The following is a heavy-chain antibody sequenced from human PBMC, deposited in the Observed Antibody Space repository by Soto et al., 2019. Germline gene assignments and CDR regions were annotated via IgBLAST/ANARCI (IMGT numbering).Heavy chain of an antibody. CDR3: AKNGQWLATPPEA. Sequence: LRLSCAASGFPFSSYGMHWVRQAPGGGLEWVASITDSGYTASYAETVEGRFTVSRDNSKNKLHLQMNDLRAEDTATYYCAKNGQWLATPPEAWGQGTLVTVSS. V-gene: IGHV3-23*01. J-gene: IGHJ4*02. CDR1: GFPFSSYG. D-gene: IGHD6-19*01. CDR2: ITDSGYTA.